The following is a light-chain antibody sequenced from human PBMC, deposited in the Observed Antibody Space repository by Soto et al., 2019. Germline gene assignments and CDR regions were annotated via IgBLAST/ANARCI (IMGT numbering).Light chain of an antibody. CDR1: SSDVGGYNY. CDR3: CSCAGSYTWV. Sequence: QSALTQPRSVSGSPGQSVTISCTGTSSDVGGYNYVSWYQHHPGKAPKLMIYDVSKRPSGVPDRFSGSKSGNTASLTISGLQAEDEAVYYCCSCAGSYTWVFGGGTKLTVL. CDR2: DVS. V-gene: IGLV2-11*01. J-gene: IGLJ2*01.